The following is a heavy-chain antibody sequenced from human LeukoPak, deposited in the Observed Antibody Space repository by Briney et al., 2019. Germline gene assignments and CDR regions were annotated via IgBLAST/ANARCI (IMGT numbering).Heavy chain of an antibody. CDR2: ISGSGGST. D-gene: IGHD3-3*01. CDR1: GFTFSSYA. J-gene: IGHJ4*02. V-gene: IGHV3-23*01. CDR3: AKDVLEWLVDTDFFDY. Sequence: PGGSLRLSCAASGFTFSSYAMSWVRQAPGKGLEWVSAISGSGGSTYYADSVKGGFTISRDNSKNTLYLQMNSLRAKDTAAYYCAKDVLEWLVDTDFFDYWGQGALVSVSS.